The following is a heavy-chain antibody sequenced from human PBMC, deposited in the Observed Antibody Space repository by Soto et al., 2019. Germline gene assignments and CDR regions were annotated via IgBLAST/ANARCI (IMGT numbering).Heavy chain of an antibody. CDR3: ARESEDLTSNFDY. CDR1: GFTFTRHS. J-gene: IGHJ4*02. Sequence: PGGSLRLSCAASGFTFTRHSMNWVRQAPGKGLEWVSSISSTTNYTYYGDSMKGRFTISRDNAKNSLYLEMNSLRAEDTAVYYCARESEDLTSNFDYWGQGTLVTVSS. V-gene: IGHV3-21*06. CDR2: ISSTTNYT.